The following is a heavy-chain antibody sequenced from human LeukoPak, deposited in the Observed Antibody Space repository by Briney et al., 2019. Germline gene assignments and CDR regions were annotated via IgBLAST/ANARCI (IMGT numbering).Heavy chain of an antibody. CDR1: GGSISSSSYY. Sequence: SETLSLTCTVSGGSISSSSYYWGWIRQPPGKGLEWIGSIYYSGSTYYNPSLKSRVTISVDTSKNQFSLKLSSVTAADTAVYYCAGLDPGGDVGYWGQGTLVTVSS. CDR2: IYYSGST. J-gene: IGHJ4*02. CDR3: AGLDPGGDVGY. D-gene: IGHD2-21*02. V-gene: IGHV4-39*07.